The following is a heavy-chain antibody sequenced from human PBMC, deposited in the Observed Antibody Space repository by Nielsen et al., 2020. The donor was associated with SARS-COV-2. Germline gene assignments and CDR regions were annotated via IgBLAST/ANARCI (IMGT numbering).Heavy chain of an antibody. V-gene: IGHV3-23*01. J-gene: IGHJ4*02. D-gene: IGHD4-17*01. CDR1: GFTFSSYA. CDR3: TTDEISDDYGDFSVDY. CDR2: ISGSGGST. Sequence: GESLKISCAASGFTFSSYAMSWVRQAPGKGLEWVSAISGSGGSTYYADSVKGRFTISRDNSKNTLYLQMNSLRAEDTAVYYCTTDEISDDYGDFSVDYWGQGTLVTVSS.